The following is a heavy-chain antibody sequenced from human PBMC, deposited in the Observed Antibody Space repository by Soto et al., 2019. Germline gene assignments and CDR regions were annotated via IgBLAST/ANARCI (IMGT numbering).Heavy chain of an antibody. CDR1: GFTFSTYS. D-gene: IGHD3-10*01. CDR2: ISGSGGST. CDR3: AKDIVDGSGSYYFDY. Sequence: GGSLRLSCAASGFTFSTYSMNWVRQAPGKGLEWVSAISGSGGSTYYADSVKGRFTISRDNSKNTLYLQMNSLRAEDTAVYYCAKDIVDGSGSYYFDYWGQGTLVTVSS. J-gene: IGHJ4*02. V-gene: IGHV3-23*01.